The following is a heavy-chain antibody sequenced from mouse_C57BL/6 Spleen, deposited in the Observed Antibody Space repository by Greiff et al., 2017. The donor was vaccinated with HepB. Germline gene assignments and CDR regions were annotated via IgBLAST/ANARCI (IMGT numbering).Heavy chain of an antibody. V-gene: IGHV1-82*01. D-gene: IGHD2-4*01. CDR3: ARIYYDHYWYFDV. CDR2: IYPGDGDT. CDR1: GYAFSSSW. J-gene: IGHJ1*03. Sequence: VKLMESGPELVKPGASVKISCKASGYAFSSSWMNWVKQRPGKGLEWIGRIYPGDGDTNYNGKFKGKATLTADKSSSTAYMQLSSLTSEDSAVYFCARIYYDHYWYFDVWGTGTTVTVSS.